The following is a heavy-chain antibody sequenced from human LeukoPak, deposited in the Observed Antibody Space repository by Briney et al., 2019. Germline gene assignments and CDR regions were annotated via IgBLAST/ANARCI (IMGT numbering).Heavy chain of an antibody. CDR2: IYYSGST. V-gene: IGHV4-39*01. Sequence: SETLSLTCTVSGGSISSSSYYWGWIRQPPGKGLEWIGSIYYSGSTYYNPSLKSRVTISLDTSKNQFSLKLSSVTAADTAVYYCARHNCDYGDFYFDYWGQGTLVTVSS. J-gene: IGHJ4*02. D-gene: IGHD4-17*01. CDR1: GGSISSSSYY. CDR3: ARHNCDYGDFYFDY.